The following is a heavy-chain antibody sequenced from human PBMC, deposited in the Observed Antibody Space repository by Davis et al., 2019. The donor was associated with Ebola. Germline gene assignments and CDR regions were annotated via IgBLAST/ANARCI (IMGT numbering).Heavy chain of an antibody. CDR2: INAGNGNT. V-gene: IGHV1-3*01. CDR1: GYIFTSYA. CDR3: ARDCTNGVCHYGMDV. Sequence: ASVKVSCKASGYIFTSYAIHWVRQAPGQRLEWMGWINAGNGNTKYSQKFQGRVTITRDTSASTAYMELSSLRSEDTAVYYCARDCTNGVCHYGMDVWGQGTTVTVSS. J-gene: IGHJ6*02. D-gene: IGHD2-8*01.